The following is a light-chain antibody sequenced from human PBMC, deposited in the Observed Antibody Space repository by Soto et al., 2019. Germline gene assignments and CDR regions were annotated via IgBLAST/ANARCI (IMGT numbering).Light chain of an antibody. CDR2: WAS. Sequence: DIVMTQSPDSLAVSLGERATINCKSSQSVLRSSNNRNYLTWYQQKQGQPPKXXIYWASTRDSGVRDRFSGSGAGTDCTRTISSLQAEDVAVDYCQQYYGATWTFGQGTKVDIK. CDR1: QSVLRSSNNRNY. V-gene: IGKV4-1*01. J-gene: IGKJ1*01. CDR3: QQYYGATWT.